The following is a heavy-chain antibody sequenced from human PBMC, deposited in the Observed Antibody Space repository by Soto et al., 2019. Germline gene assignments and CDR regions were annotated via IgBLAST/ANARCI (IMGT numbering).Heavy chain of an antibody. V-gene: IGHV1-8*01. J-gene: IGHJ3*02. CDR1: GYTFTSYD. Sequence: ASVKVSCKASGYTFTSYDINWVRQATGQGHEKMGWMNPNRDNTGYAQKKKGRVTMTRNTSISTAYMELSSLRSEDTAVYYCARTPDAFDIWGQGTMVTVSS. CDR2: MNPNRDNT. CDR3: ARTPDAFDI.